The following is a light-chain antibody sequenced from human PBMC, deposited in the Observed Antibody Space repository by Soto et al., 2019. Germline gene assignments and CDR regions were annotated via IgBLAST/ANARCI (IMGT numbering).Light chain of an antibody. Sequence: EIVLTQSPGTLSLSPGERAALSCRASQSVSSNYLAWYQQKPGQAPRLLIYGASSRATGIPDRFSGSGSGTDFTLTISRLEPEDFAVYYCQQYGRSQGPFGQGTKVEIK. J-gene: IGKJ1*01. CDR1: QSVSSNY. CDR2: GAS. CDR3: QQYGRSQGP. V-gene: IGKV3-20*01.